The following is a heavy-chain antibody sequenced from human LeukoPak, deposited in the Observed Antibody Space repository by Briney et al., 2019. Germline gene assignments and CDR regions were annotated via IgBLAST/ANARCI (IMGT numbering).Heavy chain of an antibody. CDR3: ARGNILTGYSD. CDR1: GFTFSNYD. Sequence: GGSLRLSCAASGFTFSNYDMHWVRQVTGEGLEWVSAIGHGGDTYYAGSVKGRFTISRENAKNSLYLQMNSLRAGDTAVYYCARGNILTGYSDWGQGTLVTVSS. V-gene: IGHV3-13*04. J-gene: IGHJ4*02. D-gene: IGHD3-9*01. CDR2: IGHGGDT.